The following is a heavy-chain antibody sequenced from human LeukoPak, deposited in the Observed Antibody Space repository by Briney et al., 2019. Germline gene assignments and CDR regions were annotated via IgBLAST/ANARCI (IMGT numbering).Heavy chain of an antibody. Sequence: SETLSLTCTVPGGSISNNYWSWIRQPPGKALEWIGYMYYSGSTNYNPSLRSRVTISVDTSKNQFSLKLSSVTAADTAVYYCARVSYYDYVWGTYRRFLYYFDHWGQGTLVTVSS. V-gene: IGHV4-59*01. CDR1: GGSISNNY. CDR3: ARVSYYDYVWGTYRRFLYYFDH. D-gene: IGHD3-16*02. CDR2: MYYSGST. J-gene: IGHJ4*02.